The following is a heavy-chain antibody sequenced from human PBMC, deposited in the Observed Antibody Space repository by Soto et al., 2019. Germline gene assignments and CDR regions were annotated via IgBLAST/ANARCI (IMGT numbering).Heavy chain of an antibody. CDR3: AMAQLDYSYYYYGMDV. Sequence: ASVKVSCKASGYTFTSYDINWVRQATGQGLEWMGWMNPNSGNTGYAQKFQGRVTMTRNTSISTAYMELSSLRSEDTAVYYCAMAQLDYSYYYYGMDVWGQGTTVTVSS. CDR2: MNPNSGNT. CDR1: GYTFTSYD. V-gene: IGHV1-8*01. D-gene: IGHD2-15*01. J-gene: IGHJ6*02.